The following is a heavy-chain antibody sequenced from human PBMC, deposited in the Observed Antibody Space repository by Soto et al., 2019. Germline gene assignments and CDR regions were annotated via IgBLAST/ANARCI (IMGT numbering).Heavy chain of an antibody. CDR1: GFTFSGSA. Sequence: GGSLRLSCAASGFTFSGSAMHWVRQASGKGLEWVGRIRSKANSYATAYAASVKGRFTISRDDSKNTAYLQMNSLKTEDTAVYYCTRRYPNDYYYYYMDVWGKGTTVTVSS. V-gene: IGHV3-73*01. D-gene: IGHD1-26*01. CDR2: IRSKANSYAT. CDR3: TRRYPNDYYYYYMDV. J-gene: IGHJ6*03.